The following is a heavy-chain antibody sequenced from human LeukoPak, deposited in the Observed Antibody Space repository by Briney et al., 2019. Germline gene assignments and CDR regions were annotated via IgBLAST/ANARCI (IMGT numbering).Heavy chain of an antibody. CDR2: ISSSSSYI. D-gene: IGHD3-10*01. Sequence: GGSLRLPCAASGFTFSSYSMNWVRQAPGKGLEWVSSISSSSSYIYYADSVKGRFTISRDNAKNSLYLQMNSLRAEDTAVYYCATQVLRAYFDYWGQGTLVTVSS. CDR3: ATQVLRAYFDY. CDR1: GFTFSSYS. J-gene: IGHJ4*02. V-gene: IGHV3-21*01.